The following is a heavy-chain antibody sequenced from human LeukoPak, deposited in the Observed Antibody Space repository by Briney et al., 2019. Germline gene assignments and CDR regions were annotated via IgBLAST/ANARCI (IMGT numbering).Heavy chain of an antibody. CDR2: IWYDGSNK. CDR1: GFTFSSYG. J-gene: IGHJ4*02. V-gene: IGHV3-33*01. D-gene: IGHD2-2*01. Sequence: SGRSLRFSCAASGFTFSSYGMHWVRQAPGKGLEGVAVIWYDGSNKYYADSVKGRFTISRDNSKNTLYLQMNSLRAEDTAVYYCARGPRPSVPAHPADFDYWGQGTLVTVSS. CDR3: ARGPRPSVPAHPADFDY.